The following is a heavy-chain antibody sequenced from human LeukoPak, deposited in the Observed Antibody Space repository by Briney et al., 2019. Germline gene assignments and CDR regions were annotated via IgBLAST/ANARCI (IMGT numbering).Heavy chain of an antibody. CDR2: ISYDGSKK. V-gene: IGHV3-30*03. CDR3: ARGYSHGSAAFDY. D-gene: IGHD5-18*01. J-gene: IGHJ4*02. CDR1: GFTFSSFP. Sequence: QPGGSLRLSCTASGFTFSSFPIHWVRQAPGKGLEWVALISYDGSKKYSADSVKGRFTISRDNSKNTLYLQMSSLRAEDTAVYYRARGYSHGSAAFDYWGQGTLVTVSS.